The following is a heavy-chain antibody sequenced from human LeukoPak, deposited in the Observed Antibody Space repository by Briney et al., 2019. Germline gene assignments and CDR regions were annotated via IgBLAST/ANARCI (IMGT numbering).Heavy chain of an antibody. CDR3: ARAPLTVVVHY. V-gene: IGHV3-30*07. J-gene: IGHJ4*02. CDR2: ISYDGSNK. CDR1: GFTFSSYA. D-gene: IGHD2-21*01. Sequence: PGGSLRLSCAASGFTFSSYAMHWVRQAPGKGLEWVAVISYDGSNKYYADSVKGRFTISRDDAKNSLFLLMNSLRAEDTAVYFCARAPLTVVVHYWGQGTLVTVSS.